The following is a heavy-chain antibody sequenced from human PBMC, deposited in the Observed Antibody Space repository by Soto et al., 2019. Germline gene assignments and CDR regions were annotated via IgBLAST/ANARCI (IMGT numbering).Heavy chain of an antibody. Sequence: GGSLRLSCTASGFTFGDYAMSWVRQAPGKGLEWVGFIRSKAYGGTTEYAASVKGRFTISRDDSKSIAYLQMNSLKTEDTAVYYCTRDLNVVVPAAIRSGAYYYYYGMDVWGQGTTVTVSS. CDR2: IRSKAYGGTT. D-gene: IGHD2-2*02. J-gene: IGHJ6*02. V-gene: IGHV3-49*04. CDR3: TRDLNVVVPAAIRSGAYYYYYGMDV. CDR1: GFTFGDYA.